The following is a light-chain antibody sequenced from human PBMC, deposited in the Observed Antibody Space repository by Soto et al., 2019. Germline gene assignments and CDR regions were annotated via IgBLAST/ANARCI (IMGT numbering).Light chain of an antibody. CDR1: QGISSA. J-gene: IGKJ4*01. CDR3: QQFNSYPLT. CDR2: DAS. V-gene: IGKV1-13*02. Sequence: AIQLTQSPSSLSASVGDRVTITCRASQGISSALAWYQQKPGKAPKLLIYDASSLESGVPSRFRGSGSGTDCTLTISSLQPEDFATYYGQQFNSYPLTFGGGTKVEI.